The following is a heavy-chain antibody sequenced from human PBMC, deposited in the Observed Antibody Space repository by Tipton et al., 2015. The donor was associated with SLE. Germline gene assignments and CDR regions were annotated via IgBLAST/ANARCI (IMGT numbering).Heavy chain of an antibody. CDR1: GVSTSSGGYF. Sequence: TLSLTCTVSGVSTSSGGYFWNWIRHYPGKGLEWIGSIHHSGTTHYNPSLKSRVTLAVDTSKNQFSLRLTSVTAADTAVYYCAKYASGTMFEYWGQGTLVTVSS. D-gene: IGHD3-10*01. V-gene: IGHV4-30-4*01. J-gene: IGHJ4*02. CDR3: AKYASGTMFEY. CDR2: IHHSGTT.